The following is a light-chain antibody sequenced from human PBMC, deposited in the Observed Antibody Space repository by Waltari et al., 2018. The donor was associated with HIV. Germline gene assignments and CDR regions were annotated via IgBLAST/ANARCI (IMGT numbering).Light chain of an antibody. Sequence: QSVLTQPPSVSGAPGQRVTLSCTGTRSNIGTHEVNWYQQLPGTAPRLLIYNTNSRPSGVPDRFSGSKSGTSASLAINGLQAEDEADYYCQSSDNTLSGSVFGGGTKLTVL. CDR3: QSSDNTLSGSV. CDR2: NTN. V-gene: IGLV1-40*01. J-gene: IGLJ2*01. CDR1: RSNIGTHE.